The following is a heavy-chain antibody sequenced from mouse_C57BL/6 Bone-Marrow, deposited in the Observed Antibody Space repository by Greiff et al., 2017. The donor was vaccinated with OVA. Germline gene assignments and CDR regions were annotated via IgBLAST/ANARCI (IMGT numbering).Heavy chain of an antibody. J-gene: IGHJ4*01. CDR1: GFNIKNTY. Sequence: EVQLQQSVAELERPGASVKLSCTASGFNIKNTYMHWVKQRPEQGLEWIGRIDPANDNTKYAPKFQGKATMTADTSSNTAYLQLSSLSSEDTAVYCCARGNFGSSFYAMNYWGQGTSVTVSS. CDR2: IDPANDNT. V-gene: IGHV14-3*01. D-gene: IGHD1-1*01. CDR3: ARGNFGSSFYAMNY.